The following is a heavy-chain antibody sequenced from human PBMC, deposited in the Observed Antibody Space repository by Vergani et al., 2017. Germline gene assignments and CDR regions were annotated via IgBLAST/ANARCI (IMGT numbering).Heavy chain of an antibody. D-gene: IGHD2-2*01. CDR3: AGGDIVVVPALGGYYYYYMDV. CDR1: GGTFSSYT. Sequence: QVQLVQSGAEVKKPGSSVKVSCKASGGTFSSYTISWVRQAPGQGLEWMGMIIPILGIANYAQKFQGRVTITADKPTSTAYMELSRLRSDDTAVYYCAGGDIVVVPALGGYYYYYMDVWGKGTTVTVSS. CDR2: IIPILGIA. V-gene: IGHV1-69*02. J-gene: IGHJ6*03.